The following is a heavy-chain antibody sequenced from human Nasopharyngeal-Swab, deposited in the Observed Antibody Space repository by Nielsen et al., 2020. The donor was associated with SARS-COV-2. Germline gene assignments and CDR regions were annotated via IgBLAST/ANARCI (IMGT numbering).Heavy chain of an antibody. CDR2: IYTSGST. V-gene: IGHV4-4*07. J-gene: IGHJ6*02. CDR1: GGSISSYY. Sequence: SETLSLTCTVSGGSISSYYWSWIRRPAGKGLEWIGRIYTSGSTNYNPSFKSRVTMSVDTSKNQFSLKLSSVTAADTAVYYCARGSRFTIFGVVPDYYYGMDVWGQGTTVTVSS. CDR3: ARGSRFTIFGVVPDYYYGMDV. D-gene: IGHD3-3*01.